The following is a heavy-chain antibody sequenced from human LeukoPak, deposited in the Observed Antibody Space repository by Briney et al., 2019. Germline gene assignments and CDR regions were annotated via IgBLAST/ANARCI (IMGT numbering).Heavy chain of an antibody. CDR3: ARPERPPEADAFDI. Sequence: SETLSLSCAVYGGSFSGYYWSWIRQPPGKGLEWIGEINHSGSTNYNPSLKSRVTISVDTSKNQFSLKPSSVTAADTAVYYCARPERPPEADAFDIWGQGTMVTVSS. CDR2: INHSGST. CDR1: GGSFSGYY. V-gene: IGHV4-34*01. D-gene: IGHD1-14*01. J-gene: IGHJ3*02.